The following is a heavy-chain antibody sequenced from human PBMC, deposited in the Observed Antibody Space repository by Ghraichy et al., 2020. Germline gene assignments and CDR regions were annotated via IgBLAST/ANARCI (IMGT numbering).Heavy chain of an antibody. J-gene: IGHJ6*02. CDR3: ARTDVVVIAAVTEFHYYGMDV. Sequence: GGSLRLSCTASGFTFGGYNMNWVRQAPGKGLEWVSSISSSTTYIYYSDSVKGRFTISRDNAKDSVYLLMSSLRPEDTAVYYCARTDVVVIAAVTEFHYYGMDVWGQGTTVTVSS. CDR2: ISSSTTYI. V-gene: IGHV3-21*01. CDR1: GFTFGGYN. D-gene: IGHD2-2*01.